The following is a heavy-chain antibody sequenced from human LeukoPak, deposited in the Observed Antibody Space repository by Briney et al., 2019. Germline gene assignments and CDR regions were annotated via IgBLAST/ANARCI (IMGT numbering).Heavy chain of an antibody. CDR3: ARDWTMVRGVIILYYGMDV. J-gene: IGHJ6*02. Sequence: ASVKVSCKASGYTFTSYYMHWARQAPGQGLEWMGIINPSGGSTSYAQKFQGRVTMTRDTSTSTVCMELSSLRSEDTAVYYCARDWTMVRGVIILYYGMDVWGQGTTVTVSS. CDR1: GYTFTSYY. CDR2: INPSGGST. D-gene: IGHD3-10*01. V-gene: IGHV1-46*01.